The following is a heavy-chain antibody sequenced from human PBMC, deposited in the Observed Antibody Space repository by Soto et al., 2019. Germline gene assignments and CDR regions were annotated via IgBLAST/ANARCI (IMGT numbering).Heavy chain of an antibody. CDR2: IYYSVST. Sequence: SETLSLTCTVSGGSISSYYWSWIRQPPGKGLEWIGYIYYSVSTNYNPSLKSRVTISVDTSKNQFSLKLSSVTAADTAVYYCARDRGATIFGVVSPDGMDVWGQGTRVTVSS. D-gene: IGHD3-3*01. CDR3: ARDRGATIFGVVSPDGMDV. V-gene: IGHV4-59*01. CDR1: GGSISSYY. J-gene: IGHJ6*02.